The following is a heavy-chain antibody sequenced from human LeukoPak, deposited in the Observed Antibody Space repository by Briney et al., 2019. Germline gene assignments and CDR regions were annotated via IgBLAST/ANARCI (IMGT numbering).Heavy chain of an antibody. Sequence: SETLSLTCTVSGGSISSYYWSWIRQPPGKGLEWIGYIYYSGSTNYNPSLKSRVTISVDTSKNQFSLKLSSVTAADTNVYYVXXXXXXXXXGYLHMVHYYYYYMDVWGKGTTVTVSS. CDR1: GGSISSYY. CDR3: XXXXXXXXXGYLHMVHYYYYYMDV. D-gene: IGHD3-10*01. J-gene: IGHJ6*03. V-gene: IGHV4-59*01. CDR2: IYYSGST.